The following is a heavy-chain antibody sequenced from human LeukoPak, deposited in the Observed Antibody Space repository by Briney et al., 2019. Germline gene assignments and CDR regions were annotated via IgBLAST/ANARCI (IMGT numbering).Heavy chain of an antibody. CDR3: ARGTPRVVVVAASYFDY. CDR1: GFTFSSFG. J-gene: IGHJ4*02. V-gene: IGHV3-21*01. Sequence: GGSLRLSCATSGFTFSSFGMHWVRQAPGKGLEWVSSISSSSSYIYYADSVKGRLTISRDNAKNSLYLQMNSLRAEDTAVYYCARGTPRVVVVAASYFDYWGQGTLVTVSS. CDR2: ISSSSSYI. D-gene: IGHD2-15*01.